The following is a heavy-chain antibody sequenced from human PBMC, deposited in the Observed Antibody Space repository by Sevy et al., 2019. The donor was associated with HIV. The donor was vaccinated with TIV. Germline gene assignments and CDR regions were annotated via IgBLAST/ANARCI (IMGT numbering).Heavy chain of an antibody. D-gene: IGHD5-18*01. V-gene: IGHV3-11*01. CDR3: ARESWNTDLDY. CDR2: FSSTGGSTT. J-gene: IGHJ4*02. CDR1: GFIFSDYY. Sequence: GGSLRLSCAGSGFIFSDYYMSWIRQAPGKGLEWISYFSSTGGSTTHYADSVKGRFTISRENAKNSLYLQMNSLRVEDTAVYYCARESWNTDLDYWGQGTLVTVSS.